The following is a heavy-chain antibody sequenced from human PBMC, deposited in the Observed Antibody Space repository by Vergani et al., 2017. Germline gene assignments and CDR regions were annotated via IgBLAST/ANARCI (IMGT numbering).Heavy chain of an antibody. J-gene: IGHJ6*02. CDR1: GFTFSSYS. CDR2: ISSSSNYI. CDR3: ANSVIAGNVGVAYFGMDV. D-gene: IGHD2/OR15-2a*01. V-gene: IGHV3-21*01. Sequence: VQLVESGGGVVQPGRSLRLSCAASGFTFSSYSMNWVRQAPGKGLEWVSSISSSSNYIYYADSVKGRFTISRDKSQNTVNLQMNSLRTEDTAVYFCANSVIAGNVGVAYFGMDVWGRGTTVTVSS.